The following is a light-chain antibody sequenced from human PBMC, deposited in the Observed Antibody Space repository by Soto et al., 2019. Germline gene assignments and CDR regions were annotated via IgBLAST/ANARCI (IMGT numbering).Light chain of an antibody. V-gene: IGKV3-15*01. CDR2: DAF. J-gene: IGKJ4*01. Sequence: EKVMTQSPATLSVSPGERATLSCRASENVKNRLAWYQQKPGQAPRLLIYDAFTRATGIPARFSGSAPGTEFTLTISSLQSEDFAVYYCQQYDDWPLTLGGGTKVDIK. CDR3: QQYDDWPLT. CDR1: ENVKNR.